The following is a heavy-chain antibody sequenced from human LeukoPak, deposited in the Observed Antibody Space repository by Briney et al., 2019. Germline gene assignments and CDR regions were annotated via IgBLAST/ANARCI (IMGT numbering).Heavy chain of an antibody. CDR1: GFTFSDYY. J-gene: IGHJ4*02. V-gene: IGHV3-23*01. CDR3: AKGGYGSDKFFFDY. D-gene: IGHD3-10*01. Sequence: GGSLRLSCAASGFTFSDYYMSWIRQAPGKGLEWVSAISGSGGSTYYADSVKGRFTISRDNSKNTLYLQMNSLRAEDTAVYYCAKGGYGSDKFFFDYWGQGTLVTVSS. CDR2: ISGSGGST.